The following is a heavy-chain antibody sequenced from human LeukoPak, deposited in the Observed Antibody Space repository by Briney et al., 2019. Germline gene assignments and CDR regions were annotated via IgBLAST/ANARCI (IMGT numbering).Heavy chain of an antibody. J-gene: IGHJ4*02. CDR1: GFTFSTYA. CDR2: ISSSSTYI. V-gene: IGHV3-21*01. D-gene: IGHD2-15*01. Sequence: TGGSLRLSCAASGFTFSTYAMNWVRQAPGKGLEWVSSISSSSTYIYYADSLKGRFTISRDSAKNSLFLQMNSLRAEDTAVYYCARTSSLTPTPSFDSWGQGTQVTVSS. CDR3: ARTSSLTPTPSFDS.